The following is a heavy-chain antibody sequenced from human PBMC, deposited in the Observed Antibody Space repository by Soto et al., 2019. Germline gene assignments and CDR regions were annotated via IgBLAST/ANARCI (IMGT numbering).Heavy chain of an antibody. CDR2: ISWNGESI. D-gene: IGHD6-19*01. J-gene: IGHJ4*02. CDR3: AKDVGSSGWYDGFDS. V-gene: IGHV3-9*01. CDR1: GFSFGDYA. Sequence: EVQLVESGGGLVQPGRSLRLSCAASGFSFGDYAMQWVRQVPGKGLEWVSSISWNGESIGYADSVKGRFTISRDNGKKSVYLQMNSLRGEDTALYYGAKDVGSSGWYDGFDSWGQVTLVTVS.